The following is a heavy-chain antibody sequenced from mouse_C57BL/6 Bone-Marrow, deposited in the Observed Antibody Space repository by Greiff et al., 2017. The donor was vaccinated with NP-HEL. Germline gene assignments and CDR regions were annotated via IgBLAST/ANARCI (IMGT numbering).Heavy chain of an antibody. D-gene: IGHD2-3*01. Sequence: DVQLVESGGGLVKPGGSLKLSCAASGFTFSSYAMSWVRQTPEKRLEWVATISDGGSYTYYPDNVKGRFTISRDNAKNNLYLQMSHLKSEDTAMYYCAREGDGRAYWGQGTLVTVSA. V-gene: IGHV5-4*01. CDR3: AREGDGRAY. J-gene: IGHJ3*01. CDR1: GFTFSSYA. CDR2: ISDGGSYT.